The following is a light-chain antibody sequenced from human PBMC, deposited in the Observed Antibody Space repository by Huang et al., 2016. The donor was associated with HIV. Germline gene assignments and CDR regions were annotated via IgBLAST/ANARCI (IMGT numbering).Light chain of an antibody. CDR3: MQGTQWPPLT. Sequence: DVVMTQSPLSLPVALGQPASIFCKSSQSLVHSDGNTYLSWFQQRPGQSPRRLIYKVANRDSGVPDRFTGSGAGTDFTLKISRVEAEDVGVYYCMQGTQWPPLTFGGGTKVEIK. CDR1: QSLVHSDGNTY. J-gene: IGKJ4*01. CDR2: KVA. V-gene: IGKV2-30*02.